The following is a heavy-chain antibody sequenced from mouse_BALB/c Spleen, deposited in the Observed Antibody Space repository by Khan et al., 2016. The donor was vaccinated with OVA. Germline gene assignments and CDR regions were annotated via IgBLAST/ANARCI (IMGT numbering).Heavy chain of an antibody. CDR3: SRVSGYDSYFDL. CDR2: VHPGGGFT. Sequence: QIQLVQSRTELVRPGTSVKMSCKAAGYTFTNYWIGWVKQRPGHGPEWIGDVHPGGGFTDYNEKLKVKTTLTADAFSSTAYMQLSSLTSEDFAINFWSRVSGYDSYFDLWGQGTTLTVSS. CDR1: GYTFTNYW. D-gene: IGHD2-14*01. J-gene: IGHJ2*01. V-gene: IGHV1-63*02.